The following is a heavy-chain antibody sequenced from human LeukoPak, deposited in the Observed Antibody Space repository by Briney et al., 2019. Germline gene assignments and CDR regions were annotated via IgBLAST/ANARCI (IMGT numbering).Heavy chain of an antibody. V-gene: IGHV3-7*01. D-gene: IGHD3-9*01. CDR2: INPDGSKK. CDR3: ARGILTGLDYFDY. J-gene: IGHJ4*02. CDR1: GFTSTTAW. Sequence: GGSLRLSCAISGFTSTTAWMTWVRQAPGKGLEWVANINPDGSKKYYVDSVKGRLTISRDSARNSLSLQMNSLRADDTAVYYCARGILTGLDYFDYWGQGTLVTVSS.